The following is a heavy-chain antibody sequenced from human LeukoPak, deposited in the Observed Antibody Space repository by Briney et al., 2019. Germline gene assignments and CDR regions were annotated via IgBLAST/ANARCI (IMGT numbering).Heavy chain of an antibody. CDR1: GGSISSSNW. CDR3: ARDPRVDTAMVYYYYGMDV. D-gene: IGHD5-18*01. Sequence: PSETLSLTCAVSGGSISSSNWWSWVRQPPGKGLEWIGEICHSGSTNYNPSLKSRVTISVDKSKNQFSLKLSSVTAADTAVYYCARDPRVDTAMVYYYYGMDVWGKGTTVTVSS. V-gene: IGHV4-4*02. J-gene: IGHJ6*04. CDR2: ICHSGST.